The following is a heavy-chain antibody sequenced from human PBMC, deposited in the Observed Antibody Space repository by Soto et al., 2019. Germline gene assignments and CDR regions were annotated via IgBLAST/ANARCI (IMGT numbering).Heavy chain of an antibody. CDR1: GFTFSSYA. Sequence: GGSLRLSCAASGFTFSSYAMSWVRQAPGKGLEWVSAISGSGGSTYYADSVKGRFTISRDNSKNTLYLQMNSLRAEDTAVYYCAKVNGVVVPAAMSEWIQLWFSGWFDPWGQGTLVTVSS. CDR2: ISGSGGST. J-gene: IGHJ5*02. V-gene: IGHV3-23*01. D-gene: IGHD2-2*01. CDR3: AKVNGVVVPAAMSEWIQLWFSGWFDP.